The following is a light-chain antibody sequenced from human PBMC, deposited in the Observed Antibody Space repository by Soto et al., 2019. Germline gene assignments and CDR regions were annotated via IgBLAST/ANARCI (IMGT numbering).Light chain of an antibody. CDR2: GAF. V-gene: IGKV3-20*01. J-gene: IGKJ4*01. CDR1: PSVTNF. CDR3: QQYGSSPLT. Sequence: EIVLTQSPATLSLSPGERATLSCRASPSVTNFLAWYQQKPGQAPRLLIYGAFNRATGIPARFSGSGSGTDFTLTISRLEPEDFAVYYCQQYGSSPLTFGGGTKVDIK.